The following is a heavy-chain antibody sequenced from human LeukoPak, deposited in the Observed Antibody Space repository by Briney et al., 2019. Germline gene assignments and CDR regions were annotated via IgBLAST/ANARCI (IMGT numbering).Heavy chain of an antibody. D-gene: IGHD3-10*01. V-gene: IGHV1-69*13. CDR1: GGTFSSYA. Sequence: ASVKVSYKASGGTFSSYAISGVRQAPGQGHEWMGGIIPIFGTANYAQKFQGRVTITADESTSTAHMELSSLRSEDTAVYYCANHRIKTYYYGSGSYYPFDYWGQGTLVTVSS. CDR2: IIPIFGTA. CDR3: ANHRIKTYYYGSGSYYPFDY. J-gene: IGHJ4*02.